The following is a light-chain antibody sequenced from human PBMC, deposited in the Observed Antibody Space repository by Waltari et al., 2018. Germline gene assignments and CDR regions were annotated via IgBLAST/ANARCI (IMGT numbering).Light chain of an antibody. CDR2: EVN. V-gene: IGLV2-8*01. Sequence: QSALTQPPSASGSPGQSVTISCTGTSSDVGGYKFVSWYQQHPGRAPKLMIYEVNQRPSGVPDRFSGSKSGNTASLPVSGLQAEDEADYYCSSYAGSNNLVFGTGTKVTVL. J-gene: IGLJ1*01. CDR3: SSYAGSNNLV. CDR1: SSDVGGYKF.